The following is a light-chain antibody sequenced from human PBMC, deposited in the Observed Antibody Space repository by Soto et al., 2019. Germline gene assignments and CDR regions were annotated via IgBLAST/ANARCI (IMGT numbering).Light chain of an antibody. CDR2: DVS. J-gene: IGLJ1*01. Sequence: QPALTQPASVSGSPGQSITISCTGTSSDVGGYNYVSWYQQHPGKAPKLMIYDVSNRPSGVSNRFSGSKSGNTASLTISGLQAEDEADYYCSSYTSSSTPALYVFGTGTKVTVL. V-gene: IGLV2-14*01. CDR1: SSDVGGYNY. CDR3: SSYTSSSTPALYV.